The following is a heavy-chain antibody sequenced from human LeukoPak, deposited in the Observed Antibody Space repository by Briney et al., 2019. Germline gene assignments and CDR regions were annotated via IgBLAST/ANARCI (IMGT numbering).Heavy chain of an antibody. Sequence: ASVKVSCKASGYSFTSNYIHWVRQAPGQGLEWMGMIYPRDGSTSYAQKFQGRVTVTRDTFTSPVHMELSGLRSEDTAVYYCARDQEAFDYWGQGTLVTVSS. CDR1: GYSFTSNY. CDR2: IYPRDGST. CDR3: ARDQEAFDY. V-gene: IGHV1-46*01. J-gene: IGHJ4*02.